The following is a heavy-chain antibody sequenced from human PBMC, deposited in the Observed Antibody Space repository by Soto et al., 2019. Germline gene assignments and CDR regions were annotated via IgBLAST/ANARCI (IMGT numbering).Heavy chain of an antibody. Sequence: ASVKVSCKASGYTFTSYGISWVRQAPGQGLEWMGWISAYNGNTNYAQKLQGRVTMTTDTSTSTAYMELRSLRSDDTAVYYCARSTSPAEPYYFDYWGQGTLVTVSS. V-gene: IGHV1-18*01. CDR3: ARSTSPAEPYYFDY. J-gene: IGHJ4*02. CDR2: ISAYNGNT. CDR1: GYTFTSYG. D-gene: IGHD1-1*01.